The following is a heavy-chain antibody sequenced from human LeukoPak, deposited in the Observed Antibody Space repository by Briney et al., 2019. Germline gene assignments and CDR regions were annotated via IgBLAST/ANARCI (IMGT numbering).Heavy chain of an antibody. CDR1: GFTFTNAW. Sequence: GGSLRLSCAASGFTFTNAWMSWVRQAPGKGLEYVSAISSNGGSTYYANSVKGRFTISRDNSKNTLYLQMGSLRAEDMAVYYCARDQVRYSSSPSTNYGMDVWGQGTTVTVSS. CDR3: ARDQVRYSSSPSTNYGMDV. J-gene: IGHJ6*02. D-gene: IGHD6-6*01. CDR2: ISSNGGST. V-gene: IGHV3-64*01.